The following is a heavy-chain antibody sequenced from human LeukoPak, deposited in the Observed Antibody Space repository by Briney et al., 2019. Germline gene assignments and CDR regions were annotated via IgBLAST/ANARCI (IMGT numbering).Heavy chain of an antibody. CDR2: ISSSGSTI. CDR1: GFTFSSYE. D-gene: IGHD4-17*01. J-gene: IGHJ4*02. Sequence: GGSLRLSCAASGFTFSSYEMNWVRQAPGKGLEWVSYISSSGSTICYADSVKGRFTISRDNAKNSLYLQMNSLRAEDTAVYYCAREGSDYGELNFDYWGQGTLVTVSS. V-gene: IGHV3-48*03. CDR3: AREGSDYGELNFDY.